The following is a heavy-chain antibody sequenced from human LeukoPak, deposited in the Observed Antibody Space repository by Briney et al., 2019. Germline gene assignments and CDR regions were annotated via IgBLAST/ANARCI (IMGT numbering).Heavy chain of an antibody. CDR1: GGSFSGYY. CDR2: INHSGST. Sequence: PSETLSLTCAVYGGSFSGYYWSWIRQPPGKGVEWIGEINHSGSTNYNPSLKSRVTISVDTSKNQFSLKLSSVTAADTAVYYCARGRSLPYYYYYGLDVWGQGTTVTVSS. J-gene: IGHJ6*02. CDR3: ARGRSLPYYYYYGLDV. V-gene: IGHV4-34*01.